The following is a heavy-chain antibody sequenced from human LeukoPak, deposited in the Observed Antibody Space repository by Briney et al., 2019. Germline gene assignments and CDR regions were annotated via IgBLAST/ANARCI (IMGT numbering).Heavy chain of an antibody. D-gene: IGHD4-17*01. Sequence: KPGGSLRLSCAASGFTFSSYSMNWVRQAPGKGLEWVSFISSSSHYIYYADSVKGRFTISRDNAKNSLYLQMNSLRAEDTAVYYCARSIVYGDPAYWGQGTLVTVSS. CDR1: GFTFSSYS. CDR2: ISSSSHYI. V-gene: IGHV3-21*01. CDR3: ARSIVYGDPAY. J-gene: IGHJ4*02.